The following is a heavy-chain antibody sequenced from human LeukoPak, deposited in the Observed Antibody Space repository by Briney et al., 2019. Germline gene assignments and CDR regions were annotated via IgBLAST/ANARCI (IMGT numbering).Heavy chain of an antibody. V-gene: IGHV4-59*08. CDR1: GGSMSSYY. CDR2: IYYSGST. J-gene: IGHJ4*02. Sequence: SQTLSLTCTVSGGSMSSYYWSWIRQPPRKGLEGIGYIYYSGSTKYNHSLKRRVTISVDTSKNKFSLKLSSVPAADTAVYYCARGARAGYNLEPFDYWGQGTLVTVSS. CDR3: ARGARAGYNLEPFDY. D-gene: IGHD5-24*01.